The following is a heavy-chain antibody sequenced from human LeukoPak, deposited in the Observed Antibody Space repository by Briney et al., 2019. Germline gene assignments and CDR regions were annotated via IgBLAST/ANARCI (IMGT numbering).Heavy chain of an antibody. CDR1: GGSISRSSYY. CDR3: ARITSGWPHYYMDV. J-gene: IGHJ6*03. D-gene: IGHD6-19*01. CDR2: IYYSGST. Sequence: PSETLSLTCTVSGGSISRSSYYWGWIRQPPGKGLEWNGSIYYSGSTYYNPSLKSRVTISVDTSKNQFSLKLSSVTAADTAVYYCARITSGWPHYYMDVWGKGTTVTVSS. V-gene: IGHV4-39*01.